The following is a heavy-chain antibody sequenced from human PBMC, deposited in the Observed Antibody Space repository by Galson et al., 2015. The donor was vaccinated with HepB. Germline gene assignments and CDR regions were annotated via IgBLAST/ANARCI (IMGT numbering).Heavy chain of an antibody. CDR2: VGSYSGAT. CDR3: ASSYGDYGLDY. CDR1: GFTFKIYA. D-gene: IGHD4-17*01. V-gene: IGHV3-48*02. J-gene: IGHJ4*02. Sequence: SLRLSCATSGFTFKIYAMNWVRQAPGKGLEWVSYVGSYSGATYYADSVKGRFTISRDNAKNSLYLQMNSLSDEDTAVYYCASSYGDYGLDYWGQGTLVTVSS.